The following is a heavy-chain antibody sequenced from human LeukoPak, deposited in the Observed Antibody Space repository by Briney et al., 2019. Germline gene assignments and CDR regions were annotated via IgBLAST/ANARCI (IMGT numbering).Heavy chain of an antibody. CDR3: ALGGYYYDSSGPSEFDY. CDR2: IKQDGSEK. J-gene: IGHJ4*02. D-gene: IGHD3-22*01. Sequence: GGSLRLSCAASGFTFSSYWMSWVRQAPGKGLEWVANIKQDGSEKYYVDSVKGRFTISRDNAKSSLYLQMNSLRAEDTAVYYCALGGYYYDSSGPSEFDYWGQGTLVTVSS. CDR1: GFTFSSYW. V-gene: IGHV3-7*01.